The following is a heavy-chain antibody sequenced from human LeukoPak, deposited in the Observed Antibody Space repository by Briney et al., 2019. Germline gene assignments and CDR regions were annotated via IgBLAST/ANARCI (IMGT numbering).Heavy chain of an antibody. CDR1: GFTFSSYW. Sequence: PGGSLRLSCAASGFTFSSYWMHSVREAPGKGLVWVSRINSDGSSTSYADSVKGRFTISRDNDKNTLYLQMKSLRDEDTAVYYCARGYYDSSDYYPIVYWGQGTLVTVSS. J-gene: IGHJ4*02. CDR3: ARGYYDSSDYYPIVY. V-gene: IGHV3-74*01. D-gene: IGHD3-22*01. CDR2: INSDGSST.